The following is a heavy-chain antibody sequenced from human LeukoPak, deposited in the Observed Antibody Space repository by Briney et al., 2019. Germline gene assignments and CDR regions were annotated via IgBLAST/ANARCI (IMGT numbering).Heavy chain of an antibody. Sequence: PGGSVSLSCAASGLTFSSYWMSWVRQAPGKGLEWVASIKHDESEKYYVDSLRGRITISRDNAKNSLFLQMNSLRAEDTAVYYCARQGYYDRSGYYASGQRSLVTVSS. CDR1: GLTFSSYW. J-gene: IGHJ5*02. D-gene: IGHD3-22*01. CDR3: ARQGYYDRSGYYA. V-gene: IGHV3-7*01. CDR2: IKHDESEK.